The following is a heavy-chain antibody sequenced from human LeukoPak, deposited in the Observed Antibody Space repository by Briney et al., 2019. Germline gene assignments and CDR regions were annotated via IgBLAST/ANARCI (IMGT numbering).Heavy chain of an antibody. CDR3: ARDCSGGSCFSGPFEY. V-gene: IGHV4-39*02. D-gene: IGHD2-15*01. J-gene: IGHJ4*02. CDR2: IYYTGSS. Sequence: GSLRLTCAASGFTFNSYSMNWVRQPPGKGLEWIGSIYYTGSSYYNPSLRSRVTISVDTSKNQFSLKLRSVTAADTAVYYCARDCSGGSCFSGPFEYWGQGTLVTVSS. CDR1: GFTFNSYSMN.